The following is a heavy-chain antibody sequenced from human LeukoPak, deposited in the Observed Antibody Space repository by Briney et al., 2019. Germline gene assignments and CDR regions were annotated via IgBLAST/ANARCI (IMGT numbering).Heavy chain of an antibody. CDR3: ARGETVYGGAIVY. CDR1: GYTLSSYD. J-gene: IGHJ4*02. V-gene: IGHV1-8*03. CDR2: MNPNSGNT. Sequence: ASVKVSCKASGYTLSSYDINWVRQATGQGLEWMGWMNPNSGNTGYAQRFQGRVTISRDTSISTAYLELSNLRSDDTAVYYCARGETVYGGAIVYWGQGTLVTVSS. D-gene: IGHD3-16*02.